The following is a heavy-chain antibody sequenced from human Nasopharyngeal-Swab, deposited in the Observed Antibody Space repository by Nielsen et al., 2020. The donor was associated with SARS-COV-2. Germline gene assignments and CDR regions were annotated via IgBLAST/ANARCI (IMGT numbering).Heavy chain of an antibody. D-gene: IGHD1-14*01. Sequence: ASVKVSCKASGYTFTDYYMHWVRQAPGEGLEYMGRINPHSGDTNFAQKFQGRVTVTRDTSINTAYMELSSLRFDDTAVYYCARDDGDVPGMTGFGPPGGYWGQGTLVTVSS. J-gene: IGHJ4*02. CDR2: INPHSGDT. V-gene: IGHV1-2*06. CDR3: ARDDGDVPGMTGFGPPGGY. CDR1: GYTFTDYY.